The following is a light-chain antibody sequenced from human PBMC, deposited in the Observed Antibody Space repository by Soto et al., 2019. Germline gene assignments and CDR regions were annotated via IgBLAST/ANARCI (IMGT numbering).Light chain of an antibody. V-gene: IGLV2-23*02. CDR1: SSDVGSYNL. CDR3: CSYARSSTLYV. Sequence: QSVLTQPASVSGSPGQSITIYCTGTSSDVGSYNLVSWYQQHPGKAPKLIIFEVNKRPSGVSNRFSGSKSGNTASLTISGLLAEDEADYYCCSYARSSTLYVFGTGTKLTVL. CDR2: EVN. J-gene: IGLJ1*01.